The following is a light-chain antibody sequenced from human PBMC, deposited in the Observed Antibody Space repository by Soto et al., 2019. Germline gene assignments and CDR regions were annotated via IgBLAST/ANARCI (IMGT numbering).Light chain of an antibody. Sequence: DIQMTPSPSTLSGSVGARVTITCRASQTISSYLNWYQQRPGKAPKLLIHDASSLQSGVPSRFSGSGSGTDFALTINSLQPEDFATIYCQQTYSTPWTFGQGTKADIK. CDR2: DAS. CDR3: QQTYSTPWT. J-gene: IGKJ1*01. CDR1: QTISSY. V-gene: IGKV1-39*01.